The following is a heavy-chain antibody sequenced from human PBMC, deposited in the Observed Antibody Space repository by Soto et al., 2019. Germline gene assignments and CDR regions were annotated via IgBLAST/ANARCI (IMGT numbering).Heavy chain of an antibody. J-gene: IGHJ6*02. D-gene: IGHD6-6*01. V-gene: IGHV3-23*01. CDR2: ISGSGGST. Sequence: PGGSLRLSCAASGFTFSSYAMSWVRQAPGKGLEWVSAISGSGGSTYYADSVKGRFTISRDNSKNTLYLQMNSLRAEDTAVYYCAKRRSSSSGNYYYGMDVWGQGTTVTVSS. CDR3: AKRRSSSSGNYYYGMDV. CDR1: GFTFSSYA.